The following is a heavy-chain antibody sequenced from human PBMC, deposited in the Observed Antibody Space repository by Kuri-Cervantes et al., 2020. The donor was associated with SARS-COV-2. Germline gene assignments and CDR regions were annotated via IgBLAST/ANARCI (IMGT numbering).Heavy chain of an antibody. V-gene: IGHV2-70*04. CDR2: IDWDDDK. Sequence: SGPTLVKPTQTLTLTCTFSGFSLSTSGMRVSWIRQPPGKALEWLARIDWDDDKYYNTSLKTRPTISKDTSKNQVVLTMTNMDPVDTATYYCARIQATTVIADYWGQGTLVTVSS. CDR3: ARIQATTVIADY. D-gene: IGHD4-11*01. CDR1: GFSLSTSGMR. J-gene: IGHJ4*02.